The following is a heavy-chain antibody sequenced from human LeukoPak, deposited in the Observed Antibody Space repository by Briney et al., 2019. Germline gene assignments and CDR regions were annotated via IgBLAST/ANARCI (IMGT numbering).Heavy chain of an antibody. Sequence: GGSLRLSCAASGFTFSSYDMHWVRQATGKGLEWVSAIGTAGDTYYPGSVKGRFTISRENAKNSLYLQMNSLRAGDTAVYCCAREGGVDSSGYSDAFDIWGQGTVVTVSS. CDR3: AREGGVDSSGYSDAFDI. D-gene: IGHD3-22*01. J-gene: IGHJ3*02. CDR2: IGTAGDT. V-gene: IGHV3-13*01. CDR1: GFTFSSYD.